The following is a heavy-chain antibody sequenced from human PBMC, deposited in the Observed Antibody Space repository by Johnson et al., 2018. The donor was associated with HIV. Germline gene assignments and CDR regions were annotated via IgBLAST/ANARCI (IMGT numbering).Heavy chain of an antibody. CDR3: AKEYFDI. CDR2: IKQDGSEK. CDR1: GFTLSRYW. J-gene: IGHJ3*02. V-gene: IGHV3-7*01. Sequence: EVLLLESGGGLVQSGGSLRLSCAASGFTLSRYWMSWVRQAPGKGLEWVANIKQDGSEKYYVDSVKGRFTISRDNAKNSLYLQMNGLRAEDTAMYYCAKEYFDIWGQGTMVIVSS.